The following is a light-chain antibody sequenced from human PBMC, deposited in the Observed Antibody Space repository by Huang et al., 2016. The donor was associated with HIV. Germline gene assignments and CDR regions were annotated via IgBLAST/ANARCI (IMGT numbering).Light chain of an antibody. CDR2: SAS. Sequence: DIQMTQSPSSLSASVGDRVTIACRASQSIRKYLNWYQQKPGEAPKLLMHSASSLQSGVLYRFSGRISGTDFTLTIASRQPEDFATYYCQQSDDTPRTFGQGTKVVI. CDR3: QQSDDTPRT. CDR1: QSIRKY. J-gene: IGKJ1*01. V-gene: IGKV1-39*01.